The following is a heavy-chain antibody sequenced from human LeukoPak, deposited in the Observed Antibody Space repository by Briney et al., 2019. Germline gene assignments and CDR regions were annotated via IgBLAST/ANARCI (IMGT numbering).Heavy chain of an antibody. D-gene: IGHD3-9*01. CDR3: APGDARYYFDY. Sequence: PGGSLRLSCVASGFTFSNYAMNWVRQAAGKGLEWVSFIGGSGGITFYADSVKGRFTISRDNSKNTLYLQMNSLRAEDTAIYYCAPGDARYYFDYWGQGTLVTVSS. CDR2: IGGSGGIT. CDR1: GFTFSNYA. J-gene: IGHJ4*02. V-gene: IGHV3-23*01.